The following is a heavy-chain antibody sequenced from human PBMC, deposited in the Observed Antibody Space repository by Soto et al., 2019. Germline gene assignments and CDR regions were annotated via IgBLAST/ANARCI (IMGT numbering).Heavy chain of an antibody. CDR2: ISGNGERT. CDR3: AKAHYYYDSSTFRLFDN. CDR1: GFTFTGYA. D-gene: IGHD3-22*01. Sequence: GGSLRLSCVVSGFTFTGYAITWVRQDPGKGLEWVSTISGNGERTYYADSVKGRFTISRDTSKDTLYLQMNILRAEDTAVYYCAKAHYYYDSSTFRLFDNWGQGPLVTVSS. V-gene: IGHV3-23*01. J-gene: IGHJ4*02.